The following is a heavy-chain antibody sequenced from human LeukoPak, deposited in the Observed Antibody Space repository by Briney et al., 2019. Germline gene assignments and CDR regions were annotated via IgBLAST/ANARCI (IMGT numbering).Heavy chain of an antibody. V-gene: IGHV3-53*01. CDR1: GFSVTNNY. D-gene: IGHD5-24*01. CDR3: ARGDGYNFFDY. Sequence: PGGSLRLSCAVSGFSVTNNYMSWVSQAPGKGLEWVSVFYFGGATYYADSVKGRFTISRDNSENTLYLQMKSLRAEDTAVYYCARGDGYNFFDYWGQGTLVTVSS. CDR2: FYFGGAT. J-gene: IGHJ4*02.